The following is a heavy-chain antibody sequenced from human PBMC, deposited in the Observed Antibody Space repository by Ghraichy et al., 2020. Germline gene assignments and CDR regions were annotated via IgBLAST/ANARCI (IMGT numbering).Heavy chain of an antibody. V-gene: IGHV3-7*01. CDR2: IKEDGNEI. CDR3: ARRITISGVRGYYFDY. CDR1: GFSFRRYW. D-gene: IGHD3-3*01. J-gene: IGHJ4*02. Sequence: GGSLRLSCGASGFSFRRYWMSWVRQAPGKGLEWVANIKEDGNEIYYVDSVKGRFTISRDNAKNSLYLQLNSLRAEDTAVYYCARRITISGVRGYYFDYWGQGTLVTGSS.